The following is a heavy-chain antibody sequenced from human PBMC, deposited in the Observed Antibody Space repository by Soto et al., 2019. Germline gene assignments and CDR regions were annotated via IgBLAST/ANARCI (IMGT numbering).Heavy chain of an antibody. CDR1: GFTFISYA. J-gene: IGHJ4*02. CDR2: ISGSGGST. CDR3: AKDFATWPANYFDY. D-gene: IGHD3-3*01. V-gene: IGHV3-23*01. Sequence: GGALRVSCAASGFTFISYAMSWVRQAPWKGLEWVSAISGSGGSTYYADSVKGRFTISRDNSKNTLYLQMNSLRAEDTAVYYCAKDFATWPANYFDYWGQGTLVTVS.